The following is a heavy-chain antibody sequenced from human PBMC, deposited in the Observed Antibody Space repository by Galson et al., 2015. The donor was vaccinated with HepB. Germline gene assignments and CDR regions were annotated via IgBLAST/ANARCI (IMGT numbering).Heavy chain of an antibody. V-gene: IGHV5-51*01. D-gene: IGHD4-23*01. Sequence: QSGAEVKKAGESLKISCRGSGYDFSTFWIGWVRQMPGKGLEWMGTVYPGDSESRYSPSFQGQATISADKSISTAYLQWSSLKASDTATYYCARLLEDFHGNFRPIGFGIWGQGTVVSV. CDR2: VYPGDSES. CDR3: ARLLEDFHGNFRPIGFGI. J-gene: IGHJ3*02. CDR1: GYDFSTFW.